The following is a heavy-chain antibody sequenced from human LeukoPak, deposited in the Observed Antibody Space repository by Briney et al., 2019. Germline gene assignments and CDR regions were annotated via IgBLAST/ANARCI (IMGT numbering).Heavy chain of an antibody. CDR1: GFTVSSNY. V-gene: IGHV3-53*01. Sequence: GGSLRLSCAASGFTVSSNYMSWVRQAPGKGLEWVSVIYSGGSTYYADSVKGRFTVSRDNAKNSLYLQMDSLRAEDTAVYYCARDPSGTYYPRVSGALDIWGQGTMVTVSS. D-gene: IGHD1-26*01. J-gene: IGHJ3*02. CDR3: ARDPSGTYYPRVSGALDI. CDR2: IYSGGST.